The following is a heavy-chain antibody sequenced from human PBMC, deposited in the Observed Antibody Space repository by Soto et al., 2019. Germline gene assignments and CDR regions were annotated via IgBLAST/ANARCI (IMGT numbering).Heavy chain of an antibody. Sequence: EVQLLETGGGLVQPGGSLRLSCAASGFTFSSYAVSWDRQAPGKGLEWVSVISGSGDSTYYADSVKGRFTISRDNSKNTLYLQMNSLRAEDTAVYYCSRRSSGWYFDYWGQGTLVTVSS. CDR2: ISGSGDST. D-gene: IGHD6-19*01. CDR1: GFTFSSYA. CDR3: SRRSSGWYFDY. J-gene: IGHJ4*02. V-gene: IGHV3-23*01.